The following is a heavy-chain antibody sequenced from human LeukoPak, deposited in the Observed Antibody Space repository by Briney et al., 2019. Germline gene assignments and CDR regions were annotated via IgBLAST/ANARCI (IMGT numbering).Heavy chain of an antibody. V-gene: IGHV3-30*02. D-gene: IGHD3-9*01. CDR2: IRYDGSNK. Sequence: GGSLSLSCAASGFTFSSYCMHWVRQAPGKGLEWVAFIRYDGSNKYYADSVKGRFTISRDNSKNTLYLQMNSLRAEDTAVYYCGRGGSYYDILTGYYHWGQGTLVTVSS. CDR1: GFTFSSYC. J-gene: IGHJ4*02. CDR3: GRGGSYYDILTGYYH.